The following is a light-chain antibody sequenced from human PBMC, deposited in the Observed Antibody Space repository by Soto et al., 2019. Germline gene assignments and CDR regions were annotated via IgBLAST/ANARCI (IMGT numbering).Light chain of an antibody. J-gene: IGLJ1*01. CDR2: GNS. CDR1: RSNIGAGYD. Sequence: QSVLTQPPSVSGAPGQRVTISCTGSRSNIGAGYDAHWYQHLPGAAPKLLIYGNSNRPSGVPDRFSGSKSGTSASLAITGLQAEDEADYYCQSYDSSLSIYVFGSGTKVTVL. CDR3: QSYDSSLSIYV. V-gene: IGLV1-40*01.